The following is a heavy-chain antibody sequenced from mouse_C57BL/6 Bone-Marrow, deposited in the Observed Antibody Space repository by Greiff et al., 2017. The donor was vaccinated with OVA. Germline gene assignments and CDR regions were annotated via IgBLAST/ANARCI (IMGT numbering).Heavy chain of an antibody. V-gene: IGHV14-3*01. D-gene: IGHD1-1*01. CDR2: IDPANGNT. CDR3: ARAYVSSCAWFAY. Sequence: VQLQQSVAELVRPGASVKLSCTASGFNIKNTYMHWVKQRPEQGLEWIGRIDPANGNTKYAPKFQGKATITADTSSNTAYLQLSSLTSEDTAIFFGARAYVSSCAWFAYWAQGTLVTVSA. J-gene: IGHJ3*01. CDR1: GFNIKNTY.